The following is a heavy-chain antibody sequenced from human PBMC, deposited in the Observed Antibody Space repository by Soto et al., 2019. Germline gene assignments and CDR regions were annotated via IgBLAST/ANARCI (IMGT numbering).Heavy chain of an antibody. CDR3: AKDSIAVAGPYPNWFDP. V-gene: IGHV3-30*18. Sequence: GGSLRLSCAASGFTFSSYGMHWVRQAPGKGLEWVAVISYDGSNKYYADSVKGRFTISRDNSKNTLYLQMNGLRAEDTAVYYCAKDSIAVAGPYPNWFDPWGQGTLVTAPQ. CDR1: GFTFSSYG. D-gene: IGHD6-19*01. J-gene: IGHJ5*02. CDR2: ISYDGSNK.